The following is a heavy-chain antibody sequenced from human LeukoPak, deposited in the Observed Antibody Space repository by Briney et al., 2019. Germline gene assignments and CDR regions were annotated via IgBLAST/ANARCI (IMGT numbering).Heavy chain of an antibody. V-gene: IGHV4-59*01. CDR2: IYYSGST. J-gene: IGHJ6*03. CDR1: GGSISSYY. CDR3: ARGGSGWYRVYYYYMDV. Sequence: SETLSLTCTVSGGSISSYYWSWIRQPPGKGLEWIGYIYYSGSTNYNPSLKSRVTISVDTSKNQFSLKLGSVTAADTAVYYCARGGSGWYRVYYYYMDVWGKGTTVTVSS. D-gene: IGHD6-19*01.